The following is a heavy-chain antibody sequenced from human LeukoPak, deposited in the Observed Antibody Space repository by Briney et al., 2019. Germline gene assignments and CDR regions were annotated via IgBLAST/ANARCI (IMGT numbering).Heavy chain of an antibody. CDR2: INHSGST. CDR3: ARGRWGGNAFDI. Sequence: SETLSLTCAVYGASFHNYYWTWIRRPPGKRLEWIGEINHSGSTNYNASLKSRVTISEDTSKNQFSPKMTSVTAADTAVYYCARGRWGGNAFDIWGQGTMVTVSS. CDR1: GASFHNYY. V-gene: IGHV4-34*01. J-gene: IGHJ3*02. D-gene: IGHD3-10*01.